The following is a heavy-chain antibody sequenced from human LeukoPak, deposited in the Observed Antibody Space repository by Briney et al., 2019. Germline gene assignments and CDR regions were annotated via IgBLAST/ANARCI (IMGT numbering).Heavy chain of an antibody. J-gene: IGHJ6*03. D-gene: IGHD3-22*01. CDR2: IYYSGST. CDR3: ARVQYYYDRGYYYMDV. V-gene: IGHV4-39*07. Sequence: TSETLSLTCTVSGGSISSSSYYWGWIRQPPGKGLEWIGSIYYSGSTYYNPSLKSRVTMSIDTSKNQFSLKLSSVTAADTAVYYCARVQYYYDRGYYYMDVWGKGTTVTVSS. CDR1: GGSISSSSYY.